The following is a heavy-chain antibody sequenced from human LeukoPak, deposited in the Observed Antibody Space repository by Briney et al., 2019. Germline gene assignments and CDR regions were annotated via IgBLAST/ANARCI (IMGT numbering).Heavy chain of an antibody. D-gene: IGHD6-13*01. CDR1: GGTFSSYA. Sequence: ASVKVSCKASGGTFSSYAISWVRQAPGQGLEWMGRIIPIFGTANYAQKFQGSVTITTDESTSTAYMELSSLRSEDTAVYYCASQDSSSWHMGPNYYYYYYMDVWGKGTTVTVSS. V-gene: IGHV1-69*05. CDR2: IIPIFGTA. J-gene: IGHJ6*03. CDR3: ASQDSSSWHMGPNYYYYYYMDV.